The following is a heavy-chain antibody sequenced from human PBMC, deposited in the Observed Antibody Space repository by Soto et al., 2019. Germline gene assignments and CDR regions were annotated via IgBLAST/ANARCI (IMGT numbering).Heavy chain of an antibody. CDR3: ARLEGLATISYYFDF. Sequence: QLQLQESGPGLVKPSEALSLTCSVSGVSLSSSSYYWGWIRQPPGKGLEWIGSIYYSGSTYYNPSLKSPVTISIDKSKYQFSLKLSSLTAADTAVYYCARLEGLATISYYFDFWGQGTLVTVSS. CDR1: GVSLSSSSYY. J-gene: IGHJ4*02. V-gene: IGHV4-39*01. D-gene: IGHD3-9*01. CDR2: IYYSGST.